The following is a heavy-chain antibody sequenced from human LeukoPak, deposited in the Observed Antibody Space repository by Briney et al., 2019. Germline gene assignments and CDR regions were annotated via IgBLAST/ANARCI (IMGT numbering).Heavy chain of an antibody. D-gene: IGHD3-10*01. CDR1: GFTFSSYA. CDR3: ARSSSAASFDY. J-gene: IGHJ4*02. CDR2: ISSSSSYI. V-gene: IGHV3-21*01. Sequence: PGGSLRLSCAASGFTFSSYAMHWVRQAPGKGLEWVSSISSSSSYIYYADSVKGRFTISRDNAKNSLYLQMNSLRAEDTAVYYCARSSSAASFDYWGQGTLVTVSS.